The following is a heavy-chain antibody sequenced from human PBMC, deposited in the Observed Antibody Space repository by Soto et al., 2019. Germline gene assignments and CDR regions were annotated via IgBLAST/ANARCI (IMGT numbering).Heavy chain of an antibody. D-gene: IGHD6-13*01. J-gene: IGHJ4*02. V-gene: IGHV4-39*01. Sequence: SETLSLTCTVSGGSISSSSYYWGWIRQPPGKGLEWIGSIYYSGSTYYNPSLKSRVTISVDTSKNQFSLKLSSVTAADTAVYYCAAPNSSSWNPFDYWGQGTLVTVSS. CDR1: GGSISSSSYY. CDR3: AAPNSSSWNPFDY. CDR2: IYYSGST.